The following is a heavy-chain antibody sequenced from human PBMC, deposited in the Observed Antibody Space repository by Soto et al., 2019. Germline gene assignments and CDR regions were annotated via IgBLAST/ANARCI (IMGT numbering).Heavy chain of an antibody. V-gene: IGHV3-30-3*01. CDR3: ARPPARQVRKIGYYGMDV. Sequence: GGSLRLSCAASGFTFSSYAMHWVRQAPGKGLEWVAVISYDGSNKYYADSVKGRFTISRDNSKNTLYLQMNSLRAEDTAVYYCARPPARQVRKIGYYGMDVWGQGTTVPVSS. J-gene: IGHJ6*02. CDR2: ISYDGSNK. CDR1: GFTFSSYA. D-gene: IGHD3-10*01.